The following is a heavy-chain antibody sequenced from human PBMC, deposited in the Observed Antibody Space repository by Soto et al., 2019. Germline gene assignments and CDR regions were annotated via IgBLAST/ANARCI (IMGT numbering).Heavy chain of an antibody. CDR2: INHSGST. CDR3: ARGGRAYYDSSGYLAY. CDR1: GGSISSYY. D-gene: IGHD3-22*01. V-gene: IGHV4-59*12. Sequence: SETLSLTCTVSGGSISSYYWSWIRQPPGKGLEWIGYINHSGSTYYNPSLKSRVTISVDRSKNQFSLKLSSVTAADTAVYYCARGGRAYYDSSGYLAYWGQGTLVTVSS. J-gene: IGHJ4*02.